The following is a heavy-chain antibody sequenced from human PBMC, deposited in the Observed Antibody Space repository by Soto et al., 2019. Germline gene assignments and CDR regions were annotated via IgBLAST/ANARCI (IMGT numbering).Heavy chain of an antibody. CDR2: IRSKANSYAT. J-gene: IGHJ4*02. CDR3: ARGVYDFWGGRPEGPDY. CDR1: GFTFSGSA. D-gene: IGHD3-3*01. V-gene: IGHV3-73*02. Sequence: EVQLVESGGGLVQPGGSLKVSCAASGFTFSGSAMHWVRQASGKGREWVGRIRSKANSYATAYAVSVKGRFTISRDDSRNTADLQMNSLKTEDTAVYYCARGVYDFWGGRPEGPDYWGQGTVVTVSS.